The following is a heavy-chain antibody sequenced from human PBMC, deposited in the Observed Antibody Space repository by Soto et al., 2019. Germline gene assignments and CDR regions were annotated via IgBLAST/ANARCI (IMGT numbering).Heavy chain of an antibody. V-gene: IGHV3-53*01. J-gene: IGHJ1*01. Sequence: EVQLVESGGGLIQPGGSLRFSCAASGFTVSSNYMSWVRQAPGKGLEWVSVIYGGGSTYYADSVKGRFTISRDNSENTPYLQMNSLRAEDTAVYYCARDRVESGYPEYFQHWGQGTLVTVSS. CDR3: ARDRVESGYPEYFQH. CDR1: GFTVSSNY. D-gene: IGHD3-22*01. CDR2: IYGGGST.